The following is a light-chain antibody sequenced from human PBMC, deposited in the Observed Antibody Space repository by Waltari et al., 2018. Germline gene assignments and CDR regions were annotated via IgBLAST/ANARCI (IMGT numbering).Light chain of an antibody. CDR1: QSLLHSNGYNY. CDR3: MQALQTSIT. J-gene: IGKJ5*01. CDR2: LGS. V-gene: IGKV2-28*01. Sequence: DIVMTQSPLSLPVTPGEPASISCRSSQSLLHSNGYNYLDWYLQKPGQSPPLLIYLGSNRASGVPDRFSGSGSGTDVTLKISRVEAEDVGVYYCMQALQTSITFGQGTRLEIK.